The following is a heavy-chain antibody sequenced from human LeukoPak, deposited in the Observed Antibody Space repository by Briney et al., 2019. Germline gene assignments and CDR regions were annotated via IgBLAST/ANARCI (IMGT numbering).Heavy chain of an antibody. CDR1: GFTFSSYA. CDR2: ISGSGGST. V-gene: IGHV3-23*01. J-gene: IGHJ4*02. D-gene: IGHD3-10*01. CDR3: AKNPTNYYDSGSYYVL. Sequence: PGGSLRLSCAASGFTFSSYAMSWVRQAPGKGLEWVSAISGSGGSTYYADSVKGRFTISRDNSKNTLYLQMNYLRAEDTAVYYCAKNPTNYYDSGSYYVLWGQGTLVTVSS.